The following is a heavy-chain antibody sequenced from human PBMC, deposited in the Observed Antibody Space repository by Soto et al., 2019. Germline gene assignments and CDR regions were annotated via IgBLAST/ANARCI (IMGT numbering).Heavy chain of an antibody. D-gene: IGHD3-16*02. CDR1: GDSVSSNSAA. V-gene: IGHV6-1*01. Sequence: SQTLSLTCAISGDSVSSNSAAWNWIRQSPSRGLEWLGRTYYRSKWYNDYAVSVKSRITINPDTSKNQFSLQLNSVTPEDTAVYYCARDEGDVWGSYRKMDAFDIWGQGTMVTVSS. CDR2: TYYRSKWYN. J-gene: IGHJ3*02. CDR3: ARDEGDVWGSYRKMDAFDI.